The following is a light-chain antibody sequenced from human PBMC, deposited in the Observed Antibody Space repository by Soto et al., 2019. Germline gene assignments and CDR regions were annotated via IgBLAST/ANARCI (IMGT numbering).Light chain of an antibody. CDR2: AAS. CDR3: QQSYSSLGT. Sequence: DIQMTQFPSSLSASVGDRVIITCRASQSISSYLNWYQQKPGKVPKILIYAASSLQSEVPSRFSGSGSGTDFTLTIISLQPEDFATYYCQQSYSSLGTFGQGTKVEIK. V-gene: IGKV1-39*01. CDR1: QSISSY. J-gene: IGKJ1*01.